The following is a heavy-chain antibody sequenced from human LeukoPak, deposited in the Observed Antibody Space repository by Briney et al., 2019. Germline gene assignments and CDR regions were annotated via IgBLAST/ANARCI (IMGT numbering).Heavy chain of an antibody. Sequence: TSETLSLTCTVSGGSISSGGYYWSWIRQHPGKGLEWIGYIYYSGSTYYNPSLKSRVTISVDTSKNQFSLKLSSVTAADTAVYYCARASYYGSVRFDYWGQGTLVTVSS. D-gene: IGHD3-10*01. J-gene: IGHJ4*02. CDR2: IYYSGST. CDR1: GGSISSGGYY. CDR3: ARASYYGSVRFDY. V-gene: IGHV4-31*03.